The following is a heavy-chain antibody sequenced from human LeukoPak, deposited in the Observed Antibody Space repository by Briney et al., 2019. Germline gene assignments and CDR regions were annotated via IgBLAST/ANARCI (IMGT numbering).Heavy chain of an antibody. D-gene: IGHD3-10*01. V-gene: IGHV3-23*01. Sequence: GGSLRLSCSASGFTFSSYAMHWVRQAPGKGLEWVSAISGSGGSTYYADSVKGRFTISRDNSKNTLYLQMNSLRAEDTAVYYCAKDRYYGSGSSAVRYFDYWGQGTLVTVSS. CDR2: ISGSGGST. CDR3: AKDRYYGSGSSAVRYFDY. CDR1: GFTFSSYA. J-gene: IGHJ4*02.